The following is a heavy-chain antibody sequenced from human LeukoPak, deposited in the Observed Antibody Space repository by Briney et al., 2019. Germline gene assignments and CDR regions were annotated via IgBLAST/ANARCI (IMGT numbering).Heavy chain of an antibody. D-gene: IGHD2/OR15-2a*01. CDR3: ALLSGGTFDY. V-gene: IGHV3-53*01. J-gene: IGHJ4*02. CDR1: GFVVTANY. Sequence: GGFLRLSCAASGFVVTANYLAWARQAPGKGLEWVSTISNGGDPFYGDSVKGRSTISRDESTNTFSLQLDSLRVEDMGVYYCALLSGGTFDYWGQGTQVTVAS. CDR2: ISNGGDP.